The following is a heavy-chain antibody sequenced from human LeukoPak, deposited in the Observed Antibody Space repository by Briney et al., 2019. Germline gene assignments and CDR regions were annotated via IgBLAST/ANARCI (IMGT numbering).Heavy chain of an antibody. D-gene: IGHD3-3*01. CDR2: INPNSGGT. CDR1: GYTFTGYY. CDR3: ARRYDFWSGYYIYYYYYGMDV. J-gene: IGHJ6*02. Sequence: ASVKVSCKASGYTFTGYYMHWVRQAPGQGLEWMGWINPNSGGTNYAQKFQGRVTMTRNTSISTAYMELSSLRSEDTAVYYCARRYDFWSGYYIYYYYYGMDVWGQGTTVTVSS. V-gene: IGHV1-2*02.